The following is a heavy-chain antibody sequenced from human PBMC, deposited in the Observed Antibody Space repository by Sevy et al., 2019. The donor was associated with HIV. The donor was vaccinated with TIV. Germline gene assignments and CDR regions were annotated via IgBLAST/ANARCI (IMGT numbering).Heavy chain of an antibody. CDR1: GGSISSGDYY. D-gene: IGHD3-10*01. Sequence: SETLSLTCTVSGGSISSGDYYWSWIRHPPGKGLEWIGYIYYSGSTYYNPSLKSRVTISVDTSKNQFSLKLSSVTAADTAVYYCARVGGSDSAHPSITMVRGVIDYWGQGTLVTVSS. CDR3: ARVGGSDSAHPSITMVRGVIDY. J-gene: IGHJ4*02. V-gene: IGHV4-30-4*01. CDR2: IYYSGST.